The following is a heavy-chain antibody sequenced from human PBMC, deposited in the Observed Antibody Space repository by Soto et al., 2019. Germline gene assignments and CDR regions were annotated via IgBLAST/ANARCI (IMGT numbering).Heavy chain of an antibody. CDR3: ARDPSSSWYPDAFDI. CDR2: ISSSSSTI. D-gene: IGHD6-13*01. Sequence: GGSLRLSCAASGFTFSSYSMNWVRQAPGKGLEWVSYISSSSSTIYYADSVKGRFTISRDNAKNSLYLQMNSLRDEDTAVYYCARDPSSSWYPDAFDIWGQGTMVTVSS. CDR1: GFTFSSYS. V-gene: IGHV3-48*02. J-gene: IGHJ3*02.